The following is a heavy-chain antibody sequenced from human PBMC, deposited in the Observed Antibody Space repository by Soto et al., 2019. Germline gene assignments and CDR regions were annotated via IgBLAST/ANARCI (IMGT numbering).Heavy chain of an antibody. J-gene: IGHJ4*02. D-gene: IGHD3-9*01. V-gene: IGHV3-49*04. CDR3: TRIGPYYDILTGYYVFDY. CDR1: GFTFGDYA. CDR2: IRSKAYGGTT. Sequence: GGSLRLSCTASGFTFGDYAMSWVRQAPGKGLEWVGFIRSKAYGGTTEYAASVKGRFTISRDDSKSIAYLQMNSLKTEDTAVYYCTRIGPYYDILTGYYVFDYWGQGTLVTVSS.